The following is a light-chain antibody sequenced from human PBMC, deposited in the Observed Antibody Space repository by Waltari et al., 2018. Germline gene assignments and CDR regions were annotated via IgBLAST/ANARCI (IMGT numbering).Light chain of an antibody. CDR2: GAY. Sequence: ETLMTQSPATLSLTPGERATLSCRASQNVERLLAWYQQRPGQVPRLLISGAYTRAPGVPARFSGSGSGTEFTLTITSLQPEDFAHYFCQQYNNWPRTFGPGTRVEL. J-gene: IGKJ1*01. CDR3: QQYNNWPRT. V-gene: IGKV3-15*01. CDR1: QNVERL.